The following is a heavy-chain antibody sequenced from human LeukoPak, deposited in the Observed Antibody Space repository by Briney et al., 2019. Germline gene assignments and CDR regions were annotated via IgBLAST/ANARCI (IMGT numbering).Heavy chain of an antibody. CDR2: IYYSGST. CDR3: ARDRPSKTGTTGPYYFDY. Sequence: SETLSLTCTVSGGSISSYYWSWIRQPPGKGLEWIGYIYYSGSTNYNPSLKSRVTISVDTSKNQFSLKLSSVTAADTAVYYCARDRPSKTGTTGPYYFDYWGQGTLVTVSS. J-gene: IGHJ4*02. V-gene: IGHV4-59*01. CDR1: GGSISSYY. D-gene: IGHD1-7*01.